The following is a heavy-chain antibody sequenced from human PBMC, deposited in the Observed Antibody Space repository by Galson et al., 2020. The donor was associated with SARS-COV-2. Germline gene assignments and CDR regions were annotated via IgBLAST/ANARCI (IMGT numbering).Heavy chain of an antibody. D-gene: IGHD3-3*01. V-gene: IGHV3-30*04. CDR3: ARDGGRGRNYDFWSGYYVGWLGVDYYYYYGMDV. CDR1: GFTFSSYA. J-gene: IGHJ6*02. CDR2: ISYDGSNK. Sequence: GGSLRLSCAASGFTFSSYAMHWVRQAPGKGLEWVAVISYDGSNKYYADSVKGRFTISRDNSKNTLYLQMNSLRAEDTAVYYCARDGGRGRNYDFWSGYYVGWLGVDYYYYYGMDVWGQGTTVTVSS.